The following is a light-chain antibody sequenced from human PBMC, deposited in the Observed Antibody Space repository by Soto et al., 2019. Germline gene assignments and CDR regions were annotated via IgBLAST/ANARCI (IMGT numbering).Light chain of an antibody. CDR3: QQYNNWPFT. CDR2: GAS. V-gene: IGKV3-15*01. Sequence: EIVMTQSPATLSVSPGERATLSCRASQSVSSNLAWYQQKPGQAPRLLIYGASTRATGIPARFSGSGSGTVSTLTINSLQAEDFAGYYCQQYNNWPFTFGRWTIV. J-gene: IGKJ3*01. CDR1: QSVSSN.